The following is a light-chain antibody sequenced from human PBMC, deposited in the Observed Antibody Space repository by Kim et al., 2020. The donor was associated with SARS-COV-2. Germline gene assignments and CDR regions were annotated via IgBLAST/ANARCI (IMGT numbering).Light chain of an antibody. J-gene: IGKJ5*01. CDR1: QSVISD. CDR3: QQYNNCPPIT. CDR2: GVP. V-gene: IGKV3-15*01. Sequence: SPPERATHSCGASQSVISDLSWYQQRPGQAPRLLIYGVPTRATGIPARFSGSGSGTEFTLTISSLQSEDFSVYYCQQYNNCPPITFGQGTRLGIK.